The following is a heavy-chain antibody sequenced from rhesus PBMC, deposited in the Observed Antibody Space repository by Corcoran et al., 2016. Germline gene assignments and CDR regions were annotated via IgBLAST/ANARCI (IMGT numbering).Heavy chain of an antibody. Sequence: QVQLQESGPGLVKPSETLSLTCAVSGYSISSGYYWGWTRQPPGKGLEWIGHRSSGGSNHLNPTLTSRVTLSTDTSKNQCSLKRSSVTAADTAVYYCAREYRNYWGVLGFAVWGPGVLVTVSS. CDR2: RSSGGSN. J-gene: IGHJ5-1*01. CDR1: GYSISSGYY. V-gene: IGHV4S14*01. D-gene: IGHD3-34*01. CDR3: AREYRNYWGVLGFAV.